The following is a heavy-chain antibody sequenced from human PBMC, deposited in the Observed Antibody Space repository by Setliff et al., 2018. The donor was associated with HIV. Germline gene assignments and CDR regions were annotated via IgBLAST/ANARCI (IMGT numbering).Heavy chain of an antibody. CDR3: ARRLVGATAQPDY. CDR2: IYPDDSDT. D-gene: IGHD1-26*01. V-gene: IGHV5-51*01. Sequence: PGESLKISCKASGYNFRGFWIVWVRQMPGKGLEWMGTIYPDDSDTRYSPAFQGQVTISADKSLSTAYLQWSSLKASDTAMYYCARRLVGATAQPDYWGQGTLVTVSS. CDR1: GYNFRGFW. J-gene: IGHJ4*02.